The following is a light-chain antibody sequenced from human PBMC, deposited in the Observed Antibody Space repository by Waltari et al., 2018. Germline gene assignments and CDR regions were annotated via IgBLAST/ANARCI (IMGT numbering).Light chain of an antibody. V-gene: IGLV1-36*01. Sequence: QSVLTQPPSVSGVPRQRVTIPCSVSNSNIGTNAVAWYQQIPGRAPKLLIYYNDLLSSGVSDRFSGSKSGSSASLAISGLQSEDEADYYCATWDDTLSGWVFGGGTKLTVL. CDR1: NSNIGTNA. CDR2: YND. J-gene: IGLJ3*02. CDR3: ATWDDTLSGWV.